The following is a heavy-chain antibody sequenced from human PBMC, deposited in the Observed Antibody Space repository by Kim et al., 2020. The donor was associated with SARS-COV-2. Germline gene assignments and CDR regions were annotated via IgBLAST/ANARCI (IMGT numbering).Heavy chain of an antibody. CDR3: AGVRGGSYILDY. CDR2: K. D-gene: IGHD1-26*01. J-gene: IGHJ4*02. Sequence: KYNVDSAKGRLTISRANAKNSLYRQRTSLRAENTAVYYCAGVRGGSYILDYWGQGTLVTVSS. V-gene: IGHV3-7*03.